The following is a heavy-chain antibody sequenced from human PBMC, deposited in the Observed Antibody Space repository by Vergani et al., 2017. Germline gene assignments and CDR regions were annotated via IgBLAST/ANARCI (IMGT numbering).Heavy chain of an antibody. CDR3: AKDLAGLADRDYYYYYYGMDV. D-gene: IGHD3/OR15-3a*01. CDR2: IWYDGSNK. V-gene: IGHV3-33*06. Sequence: QVQLVESGGGVVQPGRSLRLSCAASGFRFSSYGMNWVRQAPGKGLEWVAVIWYDGSNKYYADSVKGRFTISRDNSKNTLYLQMNSLRAEDTAVYYCAKDLAGLADRDYYYYYYGMDVWGQGTTVTGSS. J-gene: IGHJ6*02. CDR1: GFRFSSYG.